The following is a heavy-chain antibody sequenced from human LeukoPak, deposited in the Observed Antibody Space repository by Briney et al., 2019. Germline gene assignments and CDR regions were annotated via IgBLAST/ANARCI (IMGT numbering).Heavy chain of an antibody. D-gene: IGHD6-6*01. CDR3: ASAPTASIAAH. CDR1: GGSISSSSYY. Sequence: SEPLSLTRTVSGGSISSSSYYWGWIRQPPGKGLEWIGSIYSSVSTYYNPSLNSRVTISVDTSKNQFSLKLSSVTAADTAVYYCASAPTASIAAHWGQGTLVTVSS. V-gene: IGHV4-39*01. J-gene: IGHJ4*02. CDR2: IYSSVST.